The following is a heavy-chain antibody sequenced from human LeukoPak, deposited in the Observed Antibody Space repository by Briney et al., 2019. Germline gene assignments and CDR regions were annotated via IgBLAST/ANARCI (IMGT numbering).Heavy chain of an antibody. CDR2: IKQDGSEK. Sequence: GGSLRLSCAASGFTFSSYWMSWVRQAPGKGLEWVANIKQDGSEKYYVDSVKGRFTISRDNAKNSLYLQMNSLRAEDTAVYYCARGRLRNVVVPGVRRDYYYMDVWGKGTTVTLSS. CDR3: ARGRLRNVVVPGVRRDYYYMDV. V-gene: IGHV3-7*01. CDR1: GFTFSSYW. J-gene: IGHJ6*03. D-gene: IGHD2-2*01.